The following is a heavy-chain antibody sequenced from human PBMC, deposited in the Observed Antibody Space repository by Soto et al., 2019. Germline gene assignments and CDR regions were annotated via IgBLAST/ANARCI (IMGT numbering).Heavy chain of an antibody. CDR3: ARALRVDELWSPRAYGMDV. Sequence: QVQLQESGPGLVKPSETLSPTCTVSGGSISSYYWSWIRQPPGKGLEWIGYIYYSGSTNYNPSLKSRVTISVDTSKNQFSLKLSSVTAADTAVYYCARALRVDELWSPRAYGMDVWGQGTTVTVSS. J-gene: IGHJ6*02. D-gene: IGHD5-18*01. CDR1: GGSISSYY. CDR2: IYYSGST. V-gene: IGHV4-59*01.